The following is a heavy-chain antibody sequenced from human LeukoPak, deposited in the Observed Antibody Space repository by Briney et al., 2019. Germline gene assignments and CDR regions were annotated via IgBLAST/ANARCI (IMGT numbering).Heavy chain of an antibody. Sequence: SDAGQPKPAQTTTLNCICARTQHNSSGRELNSTPPTPGPGVAWPARFDWDDDKYYSTSLKTRLTISKDTSKNQVVLTMTSMEAVDTATYYCARAWFGEFPNYYGMDVWGQGTTVTVSS. D-gene: IGHD3-10*01. J-gene: IGHJ6*02. CDR2: FDWDDDK. CDR3: ARAWFGEFPNYYGMDV. CDR1: ARTQHNSSG. V-gene: IGHV2-70*11.